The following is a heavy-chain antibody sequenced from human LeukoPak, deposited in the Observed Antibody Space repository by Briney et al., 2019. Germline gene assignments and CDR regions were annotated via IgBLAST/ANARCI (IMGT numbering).Heavy chain of an antibody. D-gene: IGHD6-6*01. CDR3: ARGRAARPRRHGSNWFDP. V-gene: IGHV1-46*01. CDR2: INPSGGST. Sequence: ASVKVSCKASGYTFTSYYMHWVRQAPGQGLEWMGIINPSGGSTSYAQKFQGRVTMTRNTSISTAYMELSSLRSEDTAVYYCARGRAARPRRHGSNWFDPWGQGTLVTVSS. J-gene: IGHJ5*02. CDR1: GYTFTSYY.